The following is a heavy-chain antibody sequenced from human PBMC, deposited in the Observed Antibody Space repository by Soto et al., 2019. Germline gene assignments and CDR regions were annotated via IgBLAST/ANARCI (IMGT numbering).Heavy chain of an antibody. J-gene: IGHJ6*02. V-gene: IGHV1-69*13. D-gene: IGHD2-2*01. CDR3: ARGLGYCSSTSCYPSAYYYYGMDV. CDR1: GGTFSSYA. Sequence: SVKVSCKASGGTFSSYAISWVRQAPGQGLEWMGGIIPIFGTANYAQKFQGRVTITADESTSTAYMELSSLRSEDTAVYYCARGLGYCSSTSCYPSAYYYYGMDVWGQGTTVTVSS. CDR2: IIPIFGTA.